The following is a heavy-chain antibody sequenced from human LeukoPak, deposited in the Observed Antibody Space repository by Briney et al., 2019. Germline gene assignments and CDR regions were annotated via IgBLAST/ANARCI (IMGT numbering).Heavy chain of an antibody. CDR3: ARDSGDYYDSSGYQNWFDP. Sequence: GASVKVSCKASGYTFTSFDINWVRQATGQGLEWMGWMNPNSGNTGYAQKFQGRVTMTRNTSISTAYMELSSLRSEDTAVYYCARDSGDYYDSSGYQNWFDPWGQGTLVTVSS. D-gene: IGHD3-22*01. J-gene: IGHJ5*02. V-gene: IGHV1-8*01. CDR1: GYTFTSFD. CDR2: MNPNSGNT.